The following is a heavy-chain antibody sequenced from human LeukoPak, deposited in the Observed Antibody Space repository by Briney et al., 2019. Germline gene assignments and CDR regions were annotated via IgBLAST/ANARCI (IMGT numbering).Heavy chain of an antibody. CDR3: ARDLRVTGTTHPDY. CDR2: ISSSSSYI. D-gene: IGHD1-20*01. J-gene: IGHJ4*02. V-gene: IGHV3-21*01. Sequence: GGSLRLSCAASGFTFSSYSMNWVRQAPGKGLEWVSSISSSSSYIYYADSVKGRFTISRDNVKNSLYLQMNSLRAEDTAVYYCARDLRVTGTTHPDYWGQGTLVTVSS. CDR1: GFTFSSYS.